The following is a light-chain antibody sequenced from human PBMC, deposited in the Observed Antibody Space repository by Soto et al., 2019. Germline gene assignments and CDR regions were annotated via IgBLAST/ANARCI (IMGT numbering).Light chain of an antibody. CDR2: DTT. J-gene: IGLJ1*01. CDR3: LLSYGGARGV. CDR1: AGAVTTGHY. V-gene: IGLV7-46*01. Sequence: QAVVTQEPSLTVSPGGTVTLTCGPSAGAVTTGHYPYWFQQKPGQAPRTLIYDTTNKHSWTPARFSGSLLGGKAALTLSGAQPEDEAEYYCLLSYGGARGVFGTGTKVTVL.